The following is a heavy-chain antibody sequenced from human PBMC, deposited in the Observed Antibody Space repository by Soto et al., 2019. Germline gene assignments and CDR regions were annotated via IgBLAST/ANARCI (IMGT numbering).Heavy chain of an antibody. CDR3: ASAGGLGAVAADY. CDR2: IYHSGST. J-gene: IGHJ4*02. CDR1: GGSISSGGYS. Sequence: QLQLQESGSGLVKPSQTLSLTCAVSGGSISSGGYSWSWIRQPPGKGLEWIVYIYHSGSTYYNPSLKSRVTISVDRSKNQFSLKLSSVTAADTAVYYCASAGGLGAVAADYWGQGTLVTVSS. V-gene: IGHV4-30-2*01. D-gene: IGHD6-19*01.